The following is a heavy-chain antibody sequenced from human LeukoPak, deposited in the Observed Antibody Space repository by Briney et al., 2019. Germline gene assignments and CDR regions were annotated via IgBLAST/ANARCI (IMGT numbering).Heavy chain of an antibody. V-gene: IGHV4-59*01. Sequence: SETLPLTCTVSGASISNYYWTWVRQSPGKGLEWIGYVYYSGSTNYYPSLKSRLSISVDTSKNQFSLRLSSVTAADTAVYYCARYRGSSSAAFDYWGQGTLVTVSS. D-gene: IGHD6-6*01. CDR1: GASISNYY. CDR2: VYYSGST. J-gene: IGHJ4*02. CDR3: ARYRGSSSAAFDY.